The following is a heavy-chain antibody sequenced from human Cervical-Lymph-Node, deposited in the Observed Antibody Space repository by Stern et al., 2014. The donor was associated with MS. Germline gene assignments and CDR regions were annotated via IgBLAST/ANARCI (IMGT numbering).Heavy chain of an antibody. D-gene: IGHD2-2*01. J-gene: IGHJ4*02. V-gene: IGHV1-69*01. Sequence: MQLVESGAEVKKPGSSVKVSCKTSGGTFSSNAINWVRQAPGQGLEWMGGIIPLFGTANFAQKFQGRVTITADESTSTAYMELSSLRSEDTAVYYCARLGPAYYFDYWGQGTLVTVSS. CDR1: GGTFSSNA. CDR3: ARLGPAYYFDY. CDR2: IIPLFGTA.